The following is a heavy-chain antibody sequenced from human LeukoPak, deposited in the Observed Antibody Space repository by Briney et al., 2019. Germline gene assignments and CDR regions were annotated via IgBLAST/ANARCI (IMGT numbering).Heavy chain of an antibody. V-gene: IGHV1-18*01. D-gene: IGHD5-18*01. Sequence: ASVKVSCKASGYTFTSYGISWVRQAPGQGLEWMGWISAYNGNTNYAQKLQGRVTMTTDRSTSTAYMELRSLRSDDTAVYYCARDQNGYSYGFDYFDYWGQGTLVTVSS. CDR1: GYTFTSYG. CDR2: ISAYNGNT. J-gene: IGHJ4*02. CDR3: ARDQNGYSYGFDYFDY.